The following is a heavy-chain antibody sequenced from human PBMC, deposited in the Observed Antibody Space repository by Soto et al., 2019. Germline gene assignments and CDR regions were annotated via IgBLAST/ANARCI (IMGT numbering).Heavy chain of an antibody. J-gene: IGHJ4*02. V-gene: IGHV6-1*01. CDR2: TYYRSKWYN. Sequence: SQTLSLTCAISVDSVSSNSAAWNWIRQSPSRGIEWMGRTYYRSKWYNDYAVSVKSRITINPDTSKNQLSLQMNSVTPEDTAVYYCARENKEYANPFEYWRQGTLVTVSS. CDR3: ARENKEYANPFEY. D-gene: IGHD2-2*01. CDR1: VDSVSSNSAA.